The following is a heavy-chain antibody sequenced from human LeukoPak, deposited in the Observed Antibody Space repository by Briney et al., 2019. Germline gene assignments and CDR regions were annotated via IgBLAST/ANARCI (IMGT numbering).Heavy chain of an antibody. V-gene: IGHV1-2*02. CDR2: IHPTRGGT. D-gene: IGHD6-19*01. J-gene: IGHJ6*02. CDR3: ARGRVQWLTSDYYYYYGMDV. Sequence: GASVKVSCQASGYIFAAYFMHWASQAAGQEREGMGGIHPTRGGTYYEQKFQGRVTMTRDTSISTAYMELRRLRSDDTAVYYCARGRVQWLTSDYYYYYGMDVWGHGTTVTVSS. CDR1: GYIFAAYF.